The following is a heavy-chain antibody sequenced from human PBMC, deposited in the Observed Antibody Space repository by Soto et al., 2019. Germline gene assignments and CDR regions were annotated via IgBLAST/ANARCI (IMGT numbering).Heavy chain of an antibody. CDR2: IWHDGSKK. CDR3: ARDSLLFGEPPISTDY. J-gene: IGHJ4*02. D-gene: IGHD3-10*01. CDR1: GFTFSSYG. Sequence: PGGSLRLSCAASGFTFSSYGMHWVRQAPGKGLEWVAVIWHDGSKKYFEDSVTGRFIISRDNSKNTLYLQMNSLRAEDTAMYYCARDSLLFGEPPISTDYWGQGTLVTVSS. V-gene: IGHV3-33*01.